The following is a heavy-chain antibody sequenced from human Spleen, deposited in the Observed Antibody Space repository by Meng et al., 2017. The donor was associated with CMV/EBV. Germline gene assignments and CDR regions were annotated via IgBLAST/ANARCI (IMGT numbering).Heavy chain of an antibody. CDR1: GGSFSGYY. Sequence: QGQLQQGGAGLLKPSETLSLTCAVYGGSFSGYYWSWIRQPPGKGLEWIGEINHSGSTNYNPSLKSRVTISVDTSKNQFSLKLSSVTAADTAVYYCARRKGYDLNPFDYWGQGTLVTVSS. CDR3: ARRKGYDLNPFDY. V-gene: IGHV4-34*01. CDR2: INHSGST. J-gene: IGHJ4*02. D-gene: IGHD1-14*01.